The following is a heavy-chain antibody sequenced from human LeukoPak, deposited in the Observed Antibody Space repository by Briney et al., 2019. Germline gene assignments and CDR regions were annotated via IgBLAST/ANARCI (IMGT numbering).Heavy chain of an antibody. V-gene: IGHV4-61*02. D-gene: IGHD6-13*01. Sequence: SETLSLTCTVSGGSISSGSYYWSWIRQPAGKGLEWIGRIYTSGSTNYNPYLKSRVTISLDTSKNLLSLKLRSVTAADTAVYYCARSRGIISDSTLGYWGQGTLVTVSS. J-gene: IGHJ4*02. CDR1: GGSISSGSYY. CDR3: ARSRGIISDSTLGY. CDR2: IYTSGST.